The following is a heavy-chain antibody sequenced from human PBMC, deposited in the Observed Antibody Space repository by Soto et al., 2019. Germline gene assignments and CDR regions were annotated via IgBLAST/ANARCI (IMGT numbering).Heavy chain of an antibody. Sequence: PSETLSLTCTVSGGSISSYYWSWIRQPPGKGLEWIGYIYYSGSTNYNPSLKSRVTISVDTSKNQFSLKLSSVTAADTAVYYCARSSTSANYFDYWGQGVPVTVSS. CDR3: ARSSTSANYFDY. D-gene: IGHD2-2*01. CDR2: IYYSGST. V-gene: IGHV4-59*01. CDR1: GGSISSYY. J-gene: IGHJ4*02.